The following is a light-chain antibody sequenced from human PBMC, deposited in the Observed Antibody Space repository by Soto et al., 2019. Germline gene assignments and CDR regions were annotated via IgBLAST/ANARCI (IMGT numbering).Light chain of an antibody. CDR2: RAS. CDR1: QSITNW. J-gene: IGKJ2*01. V-gene: IGKV1-5*03. CDR3: QHYNVYSYT. Sequence: DIQMTQSPSTLSASVGDSVTITCRASQSITNWLAWYQQKPGKAPKLLIYRASSLETGVPSRFSGSGSGTEFTLTISTLQPDDFAIYYCQHYNVYSYTFGQGTKLEIK.